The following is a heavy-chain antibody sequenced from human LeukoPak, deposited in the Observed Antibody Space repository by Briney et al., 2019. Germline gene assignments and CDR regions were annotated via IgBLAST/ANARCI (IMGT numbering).Heavy chain of an antibody. CDR1: GGSIISINW. Sequence: SETLSLTCAVSGGSIISINWWSWVRQPPGKGLEWIGEIYHSGSTNYNPSLKSRVTISVDKSKNQFSLKLSSVTAADTAVYYCARPGGSGSYYICWGPGTQVTVSS. CDR2: IYHSGST. D-gene: IGHD3-10*01. J-gene: IGHJ4*02. CDR3: ARPGGSGSYYIC. V-gene: IGHV4-4*02.